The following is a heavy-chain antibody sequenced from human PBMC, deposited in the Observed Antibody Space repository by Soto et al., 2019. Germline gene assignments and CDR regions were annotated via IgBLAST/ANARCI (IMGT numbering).Heavy chain of an antibody. V-gene: IGHV4-31*03. CDR1: GGSISSGGYY. CDR2: IYYSGST. CDR3: ARVYGDYFTVRRYFDL. J-gene: IGHJ2*01. Sequence: QVQLQESGPGLVKPSQTLSLTCTVSGGSISSGGYYWSWIRQHPGKGLEWIGYIYYSGSTYYNPSLKSRGTISVDTSKNQFPLKLSSVTAADTAGYYCARVYGDYFTVRRYFDLWGRGTLVTFSS. D-gene: IGHD4-17*01.